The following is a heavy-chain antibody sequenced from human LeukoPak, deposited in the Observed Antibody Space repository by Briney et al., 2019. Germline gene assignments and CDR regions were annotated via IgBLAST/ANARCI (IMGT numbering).Heavy chain of an antibody. CDR2: IYYSGST. J-gene: IGHJ2*01. CDR3: ARHGLGIFGTDWYFDL. V-gene: IGHV4-39*01. D-gene: IGHD2-15*01. CDR1: GGSISSSSYY. Sequence: KPSETLSLTCTVSGGSISSSSYYWGWIRQPPGKGLEWIGSIYYSGSTHFNPSLKSRVTISVDTSKNQFSLKLSSVTAADTAVYYCARHGLGIFGTDWYFDLWGRGTLVTVSS.